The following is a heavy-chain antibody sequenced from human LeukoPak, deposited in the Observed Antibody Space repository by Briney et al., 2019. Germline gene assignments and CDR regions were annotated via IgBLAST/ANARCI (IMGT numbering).Heavy chain of an antibody. V-gene: IGHV4-39*07. D-gene: IGHD2-15*01. CDR1: GGSISSSSYY. CDR2: IYYSGST. CDR3: ARDLRVVVAATPDY. J-gene: IGHJ4*02. Sequence: SETLSLTCTVSGGSISSSSYYWGWIRQPPGKGLEWIGSIYYSGSTYYNPSLKSRVTISVDTSKNQFSLKLSSVTAADTAVYYCARDLRVVVAATPDYWGQGTLVTVSS.